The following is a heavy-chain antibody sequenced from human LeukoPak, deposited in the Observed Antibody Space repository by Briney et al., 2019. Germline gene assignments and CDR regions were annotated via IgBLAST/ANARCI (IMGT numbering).Heavy chain of an antibody. V-gene: IGHV3-74*01. J-gene: IGHJ4*02. CDR2: IKGDGSIT. CDR3: ARDRYSTHDY. Sequence: GGSLRLSCAASGFTFSSYWMYWVRQASGKGLVWVSHIKGDGSITTYADSVKGRFTISRDNAKNTLYLQMNSLRAEDTAVYYCARDRYSTHDYWGQGTLVTVSS. CDR1: GFTFSSYW. D-gene: IGHD5-18*01.